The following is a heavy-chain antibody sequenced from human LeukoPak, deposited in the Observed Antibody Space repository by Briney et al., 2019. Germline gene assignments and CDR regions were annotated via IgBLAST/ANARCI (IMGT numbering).Heavy chain of an antibody. J-gene: IGHJ4*02. V-gene: IGHV3-21*01. CDR2: ISSSSSYI. D-gene: IGHD3-10*01. CDR3: ARGSYGSGSYYSDY. Sequence: GGSLRLSCAASGFTFSSYWMSWVRQAPGKGLEWVSSISSSSSYIYYADSVKGRFTISRDNAKNSLYLQMNSLRAEDTAVYYCARGSYGSGSYYSDYWGQGTLVTVSS. CDR1: GFTFSSYW.